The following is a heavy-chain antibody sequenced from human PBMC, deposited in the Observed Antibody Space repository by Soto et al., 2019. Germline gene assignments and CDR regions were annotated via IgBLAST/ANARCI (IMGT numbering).Heavy chain of an antibody. CDR3: ASEGPAPYYYYGMDV. Sequence: QVQLVQSGGEVKKPGASVKVSCKTSGYSFTTYGISWVRQAPGQGLEWMGWISGYNCNTHYAQKFQGRVSMTTDTSTSTAYMELRSLRSDDTAVYYCASEGPAPYYYYGMDVWGQGTTVTVSS. V-gene: IGHV1-18*01. J-gene: IGHJ6*02. CDR2: ISGYNCNT. CDR1: GYSFTTYG.